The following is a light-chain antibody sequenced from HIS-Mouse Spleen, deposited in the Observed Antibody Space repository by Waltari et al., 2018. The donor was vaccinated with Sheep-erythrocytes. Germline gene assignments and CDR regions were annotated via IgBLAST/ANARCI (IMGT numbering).Light chain of an antibody. Sequence: QSALTQPASVSGSPGQSIPIPCTGTSSDVGSYNLVSWYQPHPGKAPNLMIYEGSKRPSGVSNRFSGSKSGNTASLTISGLQAEDEADYYCCSYAGSSTPWVFGGGTKLTVL. CDR2: EGS. V-gene: IGLV2-23*01. CDR3: CSYAGSSTPWV. CDR1: SSDVGSYNL. J-gene: IGLJ3*02.